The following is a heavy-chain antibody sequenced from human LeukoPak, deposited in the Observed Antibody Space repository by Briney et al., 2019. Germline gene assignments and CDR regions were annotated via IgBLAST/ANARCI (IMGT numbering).Heavy chain of an antibody. CDR3: AKYCSSTSCYFDY. D-gene: IGHD2-2*01. Sequence: GSLRLSCAASGFSFSNYSMNWVRQAPGKGLEWVSSITSLGTYTYYADSVKGRYTISRDNSKNTLYLQMNSLRAEDTAVYYCAKYCSSTSCYFDYWGQGTLVTVSS. CDR2: ITSLGTYT. V-gene: IGHV3-23*01. CDR1: GFSFSNYS. J-gene: IGHJ4*02.